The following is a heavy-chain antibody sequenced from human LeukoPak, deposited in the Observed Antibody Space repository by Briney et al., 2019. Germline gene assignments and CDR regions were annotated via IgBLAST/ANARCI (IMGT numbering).Heavy chain of an antibody. J-gene: IGHJ4*02. D-gene: IGHD3-22*01. V-gene: IGHV3-23*01. Sequence: PGGSLRLSCAASGFTFSIYAMSWVRQAPGKGLEWVSAISGSGGTAYYADSVKGRFTISRDNSKNTLYLQMNSLRAEDTAVYYCAKKGYYDGSGYYMYHFDHWGQGTLVTVSS. CDR2: ISGSGGTA. CDR1: GFTFSIYA. CDR3: AKKGYYDGSGYYMYHFDH.